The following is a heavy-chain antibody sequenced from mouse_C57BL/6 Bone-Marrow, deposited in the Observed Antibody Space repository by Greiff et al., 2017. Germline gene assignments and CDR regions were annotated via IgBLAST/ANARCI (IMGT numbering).Heavy chain of an antibody. CDR3: SRQVTTVLATKYFDV. J-gene: IGHJ1*03. CDR1: GFTFSSYT. Sequence: EVHLVESGGGLVKPGGSLKLSCAASGFTFSSYTMSWVRQTPEKRLQWVAAISGGGGNTYYPARVKGRFTLSRDNVKNILYLVMSSLMSEDTALYYCSRQVTTVLATKYFDVWGTGTTVTVSS. D-gene: IGHD1-1*01. CDR2: ISGGGGNT. V-gene: IGHV5-9*01.